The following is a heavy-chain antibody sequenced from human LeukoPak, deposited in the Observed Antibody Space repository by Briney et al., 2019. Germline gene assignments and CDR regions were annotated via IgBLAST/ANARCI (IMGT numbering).Heavy chain of an antibody. D-gene: IGHD3-10*01. CDR3: AKAPTYNYDSGTYYKD. Sequence: PGGSLRLSCAASGFTFSSYSMNWIRQAPGKGLEWVSSISSNTSYIYYADSVKGRFTISKDNAKNSLYLQMNSLRAEDTAAYYCAKAPTYNYDSGTYYKDWGQGTLVTVSS. CDR2: ISSNTSYI. V-gene: IGHV3-21*04. J-gene: IGHJ4*02. CDR1: GFTFSSYS.